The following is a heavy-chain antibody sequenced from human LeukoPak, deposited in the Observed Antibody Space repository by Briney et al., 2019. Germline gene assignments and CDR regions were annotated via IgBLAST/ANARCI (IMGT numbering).Heavy chain of an antibody. J-gene: IGHJ4*02. V-gene: IGHV3-23*01. D-gene: IGHD3-22*01. CDR2: ISASGGST. CDR3: AKPYNYYYDSSGYYHPYFDY. CDR1: GFTFSSYA. Sequence: PGGSLRLSCAASGFTFSSYAMSWVRQAPGKGLEWVSGISASGGSTYYADSVKGRFTISRDNSKNTLYLQMNSLRAEDTAVYYCAKPYNYYYDSSGYYHPYFDYWGQGTLVTVSS.